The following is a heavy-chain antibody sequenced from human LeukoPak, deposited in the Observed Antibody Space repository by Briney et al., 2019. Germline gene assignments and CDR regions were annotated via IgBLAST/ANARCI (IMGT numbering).Heavy chain of an antibody. V-gene: IGHV3-11*04. J-gene: IGHJ6*04. D-gene: IGHD3-10*02. CDR3: AELGITMIGGV. CDR1: GFTFSDYN. Sequence: GGSLRLSCAASGFTFSDYNMRWIRQAPGKGLEWVSSISRSGSTKYYADSVKGRLTISRDNAKNSLYLQMNSLRAEDTAVYYCAELGITMIGGVWGKGTTVTISS. CDR2: ISRSGSTK.